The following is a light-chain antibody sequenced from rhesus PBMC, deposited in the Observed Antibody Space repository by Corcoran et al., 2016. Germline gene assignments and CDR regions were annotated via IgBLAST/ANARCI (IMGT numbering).Light chain of an antibody. CDR3: QKQTSYPLT. Sequence: DIQMTQSPSSLSASVGDRVTITCRASQGISDYLSWYHQKPGKPPKRLIYAASSLESGVPSRVSGSGSGTDFTLTISSLQTEDFATYYCQKQTSYPLTFGRGTKVEIK. CDR2: AAS. CDR1: QGISDY. V-gene: IGKV1-36*02. J-gene: IGKJ1*01.